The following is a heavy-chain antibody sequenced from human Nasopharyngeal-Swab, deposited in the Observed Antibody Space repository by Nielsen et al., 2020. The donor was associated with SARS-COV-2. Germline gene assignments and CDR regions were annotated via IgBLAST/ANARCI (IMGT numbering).Heavy chain of an antibody. CDR1: GFTFSSYE. J-gene: IGHJ4*02. D-gene: IGHD2-2*01. CDR2: ISSSGSTI. CDR3: VRETSTSGAYYFDH. V-gene: IGHV3-48*03. Sequence: GGSLRLSCAASGFTFSSYEMNWVRQAPGKGLEWVSYISSSGSTIYYADSVKGRFTISRDNAKNSLYLQINSLRAEDTAVYYCVRETSTSGAYYFDHWGRGTRVTVSS.